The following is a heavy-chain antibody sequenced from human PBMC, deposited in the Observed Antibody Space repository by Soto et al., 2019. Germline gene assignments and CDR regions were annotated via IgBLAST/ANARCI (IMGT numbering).Heavy chain of an antibody. CDR1: GGSFSGYY. J-gene: IGHJ3*02. CDR3: QGTPGDAFAI. V-gene: IGHV4-34*01. CDR2: INHSGST. Sequence: QVQLQQWGAGLLKPSETLSLTCAVYGGSFSGYYWSWIRQPPGKGLEWIGEINHSGSTNYNPSLKSRVTRSVDTSKNQFSLKLSSVTAADTAVYYCQGTPGDAFAIWGQGTMVTVSS.